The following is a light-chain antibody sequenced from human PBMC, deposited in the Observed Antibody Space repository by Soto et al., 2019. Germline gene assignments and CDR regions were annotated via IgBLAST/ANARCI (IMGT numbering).Light chain of an antibody. CDR3: LQYDNWPPAT. J-gene: IGKJ5*01. Sequence: IVWTQSPGTLSLSPGERATLSCRASQSFNSIYLAWYQQKPGQAPRLLIYGASTRATAIPARFSGSGSGTEFTPTISSLQSEDFAVYYCLQYDNWPPATFGQGTRLEI. CDR2: GAS. CDR1: QSFNSIY. V-gene: IGKV3-15*01.